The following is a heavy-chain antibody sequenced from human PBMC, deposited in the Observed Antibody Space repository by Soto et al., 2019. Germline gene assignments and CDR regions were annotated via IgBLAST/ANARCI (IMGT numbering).Heavy chain of an antibody. CDR3: VKADRGYGIDY. CDR1: GFTFSSYA. J-gene: IGHJ4*02. CDR2: ISSNGGST. V-gene: IGHV3-64D*06. Sequence: GGSLRLSCSASGFTFSSYAMHWVRQAPGKGLEYVSAISSNGGSTYYADSMKGRFTISRDNSKNTLYLQMSSLRAEDTDVYYCVKADRGYGIDYWGQGTLVTVSS. D-gene: IGHD3-10*01.